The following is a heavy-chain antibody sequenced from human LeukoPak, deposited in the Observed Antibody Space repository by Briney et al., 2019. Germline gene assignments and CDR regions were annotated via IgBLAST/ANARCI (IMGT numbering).Heavy chain of an antibody. CDR3: ANRLRGCGGDCYSYLWYFDL. CDR1: GFTFSSYA. D-gene: IGHD2-21*01. V-gene: IGHV3-23*01. CDR2: ISGSGGST. J-gene: IGHJ2*01. Sequence: SGGSLRLSCAASGFTFSSYAMSWVRQAPGKGLEWVSGISGSGGSTYYADSVKGRFTISRDNSKNTLYLQMNSLRAEDTAVYYCANRLRGCGGDCYSYLWYFDLWGRGTLVTVSS.